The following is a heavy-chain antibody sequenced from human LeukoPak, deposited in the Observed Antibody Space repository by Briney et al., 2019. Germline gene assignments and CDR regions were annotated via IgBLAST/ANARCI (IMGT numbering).Heavy chain of an antibody. CDR3: AKTSGWSRYDWFDP. Sequence: PGESLQISCQVSGYTFTSNWIGWVRQMPGKGLEWMGMFHPGDSDTRYSPSLEGQVTISADKSITTAYLQWSSLKASDTAMYYCAKTSGWSRYDWFDPWGQGTLVTVSS. J-gene: IGHJ5*02. V-gene: IGHV5-51*01. D-gene: IGHD6-19*01. CDR1: GYTFTSNW. CDR2: FHPGDSDT.